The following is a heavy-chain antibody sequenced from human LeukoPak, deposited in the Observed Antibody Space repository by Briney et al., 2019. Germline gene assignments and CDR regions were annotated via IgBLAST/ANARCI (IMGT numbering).Heavy chain of an antibody. CDR1: GGTFSTYV. D-gene: IGHD5-24*01. Sequence: GASVKVSCKASGGTFSTYVISWVRQAPGQGLEWMGGIIPIFGTANYAQKFQGRFTITADESTSTAYMELSSLRSEDTAVYYCARVITDGHNFSPGIDAFDIWGQGTMVTVSS. J-gene: IGHJ3*02. V-gene: IGHV1-69*13. CDR3: ARVITDGHNFSPGIDAFDI. CDR2: IIPIFGTA.